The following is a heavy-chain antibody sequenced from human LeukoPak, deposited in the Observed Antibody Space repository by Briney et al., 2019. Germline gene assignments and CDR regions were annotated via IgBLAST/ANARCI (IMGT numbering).Heavy chain of an antibody. CDR3: ARKYYDFWSGYTHFDY. CDR1: GYTFTSYG. D-gene: IGHD3-3*01. CDR2: ISAYNGNT. Sequence: ASVKVSCKASGYTFTSYGISWVRQAPGQGLEWMGWISAYNGNTNYAQKLQGRVTMTTDTSTSTAYMELRSLRSDDTAVYYCARKYYDFWSGYTHFDYWGQGTLVTVSS. V-gene: IGHV1-18*01. J-gene: IGHJ4*02.